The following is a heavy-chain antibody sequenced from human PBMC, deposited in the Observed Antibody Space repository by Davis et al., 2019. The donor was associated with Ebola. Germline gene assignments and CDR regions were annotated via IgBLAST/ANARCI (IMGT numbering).Heavy chain of an antibody. J-gene: IGHJ6*02. Sequence: SQTPSLTRAISGDSVSSNSAAWNWIRQSPSRGLEWLGRTYYRSKWYNDYAVSVKSRITINPDTSKNQFSLQLNSVTPEDTAVYYCARARLLWFGELFYYYYGMDVWGQGTTVTVSS. CDR1: GDSVSSNSAA. V-gene: IGHV6-1*01. D-gene: IGHD3-10*01. CDR3: ARARLLWFGELFYYYYGMDV. CDR2: TYYRSKWYN.